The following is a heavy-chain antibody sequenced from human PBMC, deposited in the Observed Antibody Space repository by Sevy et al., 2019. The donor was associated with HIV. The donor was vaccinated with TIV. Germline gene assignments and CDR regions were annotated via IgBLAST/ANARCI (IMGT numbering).Heavy chain of an antibody. CDR2: ISGSGGSGDKT. V-gene: IGHV3-23*01. Sequence: GGSLRLSCAASGFTFSNYAMNWVRQAPGKGLEWVSGISGSGGSGDKTNYADSVKGRFTISRDDSKNSLYLQLNSLRAEDTAVYYCARDFHGGSCYSHWGQGTLVTVSS. D-gene: IGHD2-15*01. J-gene: IGHJ4*02. CDR1: GFTFSNYA. CDR3: ARDFHGGSCYSH.